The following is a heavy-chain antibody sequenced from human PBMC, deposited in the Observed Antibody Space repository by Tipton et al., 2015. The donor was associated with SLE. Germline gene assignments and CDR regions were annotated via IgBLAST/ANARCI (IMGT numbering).Heavy chain of an antibody. J-gene: IGHJ4*02. CDR3: ARGGNFDSSGFFLY. V-gene: IGHV4-34*01. CDR1: GGSFSGYY. CDR2: INHSGST. D-gene: IGHD3-22*01. Sequence: TLSLTCAVYGGSFSGYYWSWIRQPPGKGLEWIGEINHSGSTNYNPSLKSRVTMSIDASKNQFSLTLNSVTAADTAVYYCARGGNFDSSGFFLYWGPGTLVTVSS.